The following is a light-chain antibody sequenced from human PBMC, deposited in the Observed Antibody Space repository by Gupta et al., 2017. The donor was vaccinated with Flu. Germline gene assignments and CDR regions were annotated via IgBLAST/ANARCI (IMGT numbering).Light chain of an antibody. CDR3: AAWDDSRNGYV. Sequence: QSVLTQPPSASGTPGQRVTLSCSGSSSTIGSNTVNGYQQRPGTAPKLLRYSNNQRPSGVPDRFSGSKSGTSASLAISGLQSEDEADDYCAAWDDSRNGYVFGTGTKVTVL. V-gene: IGLV1-44*01. CDR2: SNN. J-gene: IGLJ1*01. CDR1: SSTIGSNT.